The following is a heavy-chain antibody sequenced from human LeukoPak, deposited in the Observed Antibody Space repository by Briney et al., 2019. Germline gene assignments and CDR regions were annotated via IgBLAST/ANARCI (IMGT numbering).Heavy chain of an antibody. Sequence: GGTLRLSCAASGFTFSSYGMSWVCQAPGKGLEWVSAISGSGGSTYYADSVKGRFTISRDNSKNTLYLQMNSLRAEDTAVYYCAKSGGSGYSYFDYWGQGTLVTVSS. J-gene: IGHJ4*02. CDR2: ISGSGGST. CDR1: GFTFSSYG. D-gene: IGHD3-22*01. V-gene: IGHV3-23*01. CDR3: AKSGGSGYSYFDY.